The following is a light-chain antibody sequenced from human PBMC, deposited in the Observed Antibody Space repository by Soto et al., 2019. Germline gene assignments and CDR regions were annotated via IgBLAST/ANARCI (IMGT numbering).Light chain of an antibody. V-gene: IGKV3-20*01. CDR1: QSVTNNY. CDR2: GAS. CDR3: QQYGSSPPWT. Sequence: EIVLTQSPGTLSLSPGERATLACRASQSVTNNYLAWFQQKPGQAPRLLMYGASSRATGIPDRFSGSGSGTDFTLTISRLEPEDFAVYYCQQYGSSPPWTFGQGTKVDI. J-gene: IGKJ1*01.